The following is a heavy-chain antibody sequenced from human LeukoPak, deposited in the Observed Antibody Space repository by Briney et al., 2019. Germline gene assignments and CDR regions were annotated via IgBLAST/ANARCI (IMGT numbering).Heavy chain of an antibody. CDR1: GYTFTSYG. V-gene: IGHV1-18*01. CDR2: INPNSGGT. CDR3: ARKRRGYSVARGNYYYYMDV. Sequence: GASVKVSCKASGYTFTSYGISWVRQAPGQGLEWMGWINPNSGGTNYAQKLQGRVTMTTDTSTSTAYMELRSLRSDDTAVYYCARKRRGYSVARGNYYYYMDVWGKGTTVTVSS. D-gene: IGHD5/OR15-5a*01. J-gene: IGHJ6*03.